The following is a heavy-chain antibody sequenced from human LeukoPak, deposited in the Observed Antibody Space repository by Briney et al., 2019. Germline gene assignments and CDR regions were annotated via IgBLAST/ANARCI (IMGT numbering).Heavy chain of an antibody. J-gene: IGHJ3*02. CDR2: IYHSGST. Sequence: SETLSLTCTVSGYSISSGYYWGWIRQPPGKGLEWIGSIYHSGSTYYNPSLKSRVTISVDTSKNQFSLKLSSVTAADTAVYYCARDDESDDHADFDIWGQGTMVTVSS. V-gene: IGHV4-38-2*02. D-gene: IGHD1-14*01. CDR1: GYSISSGYY. CDR3: ARDDESDDHADFDI.